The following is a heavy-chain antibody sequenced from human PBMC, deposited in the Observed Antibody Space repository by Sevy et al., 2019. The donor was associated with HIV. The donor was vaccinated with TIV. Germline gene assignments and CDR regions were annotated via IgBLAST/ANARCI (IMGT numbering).Heavy chain of an antibody. CDR1: GYRFNSYW. J-gene: IGHJ4*02. Sequence: GESLKISCKGSGYRFNSYWIGWVRHMSGKGLEWMGINYPDDSEIRYSPSLQGQVTISVDKSITTVYLQWGSLEASDTAMYFCARRGYDTTGYPQYYFDYWGQGTLVTVSS. CDR3: ARRGYDTTGYPQYYFDY. CDR2: NYPDDSEI. V-gene: IGHV5-51*01. D-gene: IGHD3-22*01.